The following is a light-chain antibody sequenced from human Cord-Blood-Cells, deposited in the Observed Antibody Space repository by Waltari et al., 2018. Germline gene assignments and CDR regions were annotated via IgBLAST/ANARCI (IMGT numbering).Light chain of an antibody. CDR2: DAS. V-gene: IGKV1-9*01. Sequence: DIQLTQSPSFLSASVGDRVTITCRDSQGISRYLAWYQQKQGKAPKLLIYDASTLPSGVPSRCSGSWSGTEFNLTISSLQPEDFATYYCQQLNSYPLFTCGPGTKGDIK. J-gene: IGKJ3*01. CDR1: QGISRY. CDR3: QQLNSYPLFT.